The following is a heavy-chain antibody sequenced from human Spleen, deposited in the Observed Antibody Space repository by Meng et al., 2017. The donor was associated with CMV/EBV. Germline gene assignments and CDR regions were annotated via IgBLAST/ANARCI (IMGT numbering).Heavy chain of an antibody. Sequence: GSLRLSCTVSGGSVSSGSYYWSWLRQPPGKGLEWIGYISYIGSTNYNPSLKSRVTISVDTSKNQFSLKLSSVTAADTAVYYCASFHRYCSSTSCDLVPSYWGQGTLVTVS. J-gene: IGHJ4*02. D-gene: IGHD2-2*01. CDR2: ISYIGST. CDR3: ASFHRYCSSTSCDLVPSY. V-gene: IGHV4-61*01. CDR1: GGSVSSGSYY.